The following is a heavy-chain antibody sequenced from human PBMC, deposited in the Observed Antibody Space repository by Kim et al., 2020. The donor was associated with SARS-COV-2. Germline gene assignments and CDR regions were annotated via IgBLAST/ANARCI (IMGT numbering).Heavy chain of an antibody. CDR2: INTNTGNP. Sequence: ASVKVSCKASGYTFTSYAMNWVRQAPGQGLEWMGWINTNTGNPTYAQGFTGRFVFSLDTSVSTAYLQISSLKAEDTAVYYCARDSVVVPAARNYYYYGMDVWGQGTTVTVSS. CDR3: ARDSVVVPAARNYYYYGMDV. V-gene: IGHV7-4-1*02. J-gene: IGHJ6*02. D-gene: IGHD2-2*01. CDR1: GYTFTSYA.